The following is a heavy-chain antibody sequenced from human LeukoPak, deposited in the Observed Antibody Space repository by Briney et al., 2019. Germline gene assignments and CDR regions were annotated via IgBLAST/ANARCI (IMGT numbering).Heavy chain of an antibody. J-gene: IGHJ4*02. CDR1: GFTFSSYE. CDR2: ISNSGSTK. Sequence: GGSLRLSCAASGFTFSSYEMNWIRQAPGKGLEWISYISNSGSTKYYTDSVKGRFTISRDNAKNSVFLQMNSLRAEDTAVYYCAAVIDYWGQGTLVTVSS. CDR3: AAVIDY. V-gene: IGHV3-48*03.